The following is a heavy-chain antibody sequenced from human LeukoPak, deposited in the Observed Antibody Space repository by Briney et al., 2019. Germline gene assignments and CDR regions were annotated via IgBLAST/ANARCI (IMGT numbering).Heavy chain of an antibody. D-gene: IGHD2-15*01. J-gene: IGHJ4*02. Sequence: SSETLSLTCTVSGGSISSYYWSWIRQPPGKGLEWIGYIYYSGSTNYNPSLKSRVTISVDTSKNQFSLKLSSVTAADTAVYYCARIKYCSGGSCYSPDYWGQGTLVTVSS. CDR1: GGSISSYY. CDR3: ARIKYCSGGSCYSPDY. CDR2: IYYSGST. V-gene: IGHV4-59*01.